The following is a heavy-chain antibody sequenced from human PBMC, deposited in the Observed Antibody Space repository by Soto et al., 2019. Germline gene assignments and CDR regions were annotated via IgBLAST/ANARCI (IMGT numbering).Heavy chain of an antibody. Sequence: QVQLVESGGGVVQPGRSLRLSCAASGFTFSSYAMHWVRQAPGKGLEWVAVISYDGSNKYYADSVKGRFTISRDNSQNTLYLQMNSLRAEETAVYYCARGAQQGLGYWFDPWGQGTLFTVSS. V-gene: IGHV3-30-3*01. CDR2: ISYDGSNK. D-gene: IGHD6-19*01. J-gene: IGHJ5*02. CDR1: GFTFSSYA. CDR3: ARGAQQGLGYWFDP.